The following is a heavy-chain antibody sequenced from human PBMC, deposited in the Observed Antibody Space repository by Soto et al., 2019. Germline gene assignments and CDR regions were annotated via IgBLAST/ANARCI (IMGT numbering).Heavy chain of an antibody. CDR1: DASVWSDSYF. CDR3: ARIVVGVTVDL. J-gene: IGHJ4*02. D-gene: IGHD1-26*01. V-gene: IGHV4-61*01. CDR2: ISHTGDT. Sequence: WETLSLTCTVSDASVWSDSYFWTWIRQPPGKGLEWIAYISHTGDTNYNPSLKSRATISIDTSRNQFSLTVTSVTAADTAVYFCARIVVGVTVDLWGQGSLVTVSS.